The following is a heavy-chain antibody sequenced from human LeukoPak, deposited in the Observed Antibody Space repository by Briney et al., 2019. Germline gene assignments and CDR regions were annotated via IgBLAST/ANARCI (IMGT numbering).Heavy chain of an antibody. V-gene: IGHV3-30*02. D-gene: IGHD6-6*01. CDR3: AKDKSIAAPVYYMDV. Sequence: GGSLRLSCAASRFTFSSYGMHWVRQAPGKGLEWVAFIRYDGSNKYYADSVKGRFTISRDNSNDTLYLQMNSLRAADTAVYYCAKDKSIAAPVYYMDVWGKGTTVTVSS. CDR1: RFTFSSYG. CDR2: IRYDGSNK. J-gene: IGHJ6*03.